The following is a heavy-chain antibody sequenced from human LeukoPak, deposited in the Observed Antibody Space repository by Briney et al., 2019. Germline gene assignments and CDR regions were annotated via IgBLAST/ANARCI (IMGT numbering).Heavy chain of an antibody. V-gene: IGHV4-39*07. D-gene: IGHD6-19*01. CDR2: VYYSGNT. CDR3: ARRSEQWLVGYFDY. Sequence: SETLSLTCTVSGGSISSSSFYWGWLRQPPGKALEWIGNVYYSGNTDYNPSLKSRVTISVDTSKNQFSLKLSSVTAADTAVYYCARRSEQWLVGYFDYWGQGTLVTVSS. J-gene: IGHJ4*02. CDR1: GGSISSSSFY.